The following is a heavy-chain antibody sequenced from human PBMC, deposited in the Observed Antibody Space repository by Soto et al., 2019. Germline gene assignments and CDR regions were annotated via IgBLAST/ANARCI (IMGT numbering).Heavy chain of an antibody. CDR2: ISRSGDST. CDR3: AKGAFAGYYYYGMDV. J-gene: IGHJ6*02. Sequence: GGSLRLSCAASGFSFSSYAMTWVRQAPGTGLEWVSAISRSGDSTYYADSVKGWFTISRDNSKNTLFLQMNSLRAEDTAVYYCAKGAFAGYYYYGMDVWGQGTTVTVSS. CDR1: GFSFSSYA. D-gene: IGHD3-16*01. V-gene: IGHV3-23*01.